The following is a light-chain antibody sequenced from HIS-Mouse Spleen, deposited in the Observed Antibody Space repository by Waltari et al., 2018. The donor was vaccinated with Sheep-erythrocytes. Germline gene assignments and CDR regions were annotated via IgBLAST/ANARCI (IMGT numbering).Light chain of an antibody. CDR3: QVWDSSSDHPV. CDR2: VDS. V-gene: IGLV3-21*02. CDR1: NIGSKS. Sequence: SYVLTQPPSVSVAPGQTARITCGGNNIGSKSVHWYQQKPGQAPVLVVYVDSDRPSGIPERFSGSNSGNTATLTISRVEAGDEADYYCQVWDSSSDHPVFGGGTKLTVL. J-gene: IGLJ2*01.